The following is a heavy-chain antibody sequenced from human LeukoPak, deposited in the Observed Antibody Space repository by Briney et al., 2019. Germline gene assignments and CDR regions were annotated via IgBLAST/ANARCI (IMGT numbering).Heavy chain of an antibody. CDR1: GGSISSYY. Sequence: SETLSLTCTVSGGSISSYYWSWIRQPPGKGLEWIGYIYYSGSTNYNPSLKCRVTISVDTSKNQFSLKLSSVTAADTAVYYCARVHALYSSGWYYFDYWGQGTLVTVSS. CDR3: ARVHALYSSGWYYFDY. CDR2: IYYSGST. D-gene: IGHD6-19*01. V-gene: IGHV4-59*01. J-gene: IGHJ4*02.